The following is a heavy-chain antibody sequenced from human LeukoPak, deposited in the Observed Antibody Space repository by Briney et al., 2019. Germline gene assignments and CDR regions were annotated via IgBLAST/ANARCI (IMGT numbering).Heavy chain of an antibody. D-gene: IGHD4-17*01. V-gene: IGHV4-34*01. CDR1: GGSFSGYY. CDR3: ASPNYGDYGSDY. Sequence: SETLSLTCAVYGGSFSGYYWSWIRQPPGKGLEWIGSIYYSGSTYYNPSLKSRVTISVDTSKNQFSLKLSSVTAADTAVYYCASPNYGDYGSDYWGQGTLVTVSS. CDR2: IYYSGST. J-gene: IGHJ4*02.